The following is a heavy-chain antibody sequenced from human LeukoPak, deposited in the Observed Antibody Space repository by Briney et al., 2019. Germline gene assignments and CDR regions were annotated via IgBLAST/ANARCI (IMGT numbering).Heavy chain of an antibody. V-gene: IGHV3-23*01. CDR1: GVTFRTYA. J-gene: IGHJ3*02. CDR2: ISGASDTT. CDR3: GRDPNGDYIGAFEI. D-gene: IGHD4-17*01. Sequence: GGSLRLSCAASGVTFRTYAMSWVRQAPGKGLEWVSAISGASDTTLYADSVKGRFTISRDNSKNTLYLQMSSLRAEDTAVYYCGRDPNGDYIGAFEIWGQGTMVTVSS.